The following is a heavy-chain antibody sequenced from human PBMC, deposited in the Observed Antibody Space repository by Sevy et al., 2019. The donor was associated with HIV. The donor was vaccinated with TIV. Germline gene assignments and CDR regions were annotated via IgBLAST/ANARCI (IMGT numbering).Heavy chain of an antibody. CDR2: ISYDGSNK. CDR1: GFTFSSYG. CDR3: AKPTDYDGFFDY. Sequence: GGSLRLSCAASGFTFSSYGMHWVRQAPGKGLEWVAVISYDGSNKYYAHSVKGRFTISRDSSKNTLYLQMNSLRAEDTAVYYCAKPTDYDGFFDYWGQGTLVTVSS. V-gene: IGHV3-30*18. D-gene: IGHD4-17*01. J-gene: IGHJ4*02.